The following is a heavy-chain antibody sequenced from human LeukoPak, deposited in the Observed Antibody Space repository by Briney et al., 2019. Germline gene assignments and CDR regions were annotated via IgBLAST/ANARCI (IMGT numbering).Heavy chain of an antibody. CDR2: ISWDGGST. J-gene: IGHJ4*02. Sequence: PGGSLRLSCAASGFTFDDYAMHWVRQAPGKGLEWVSLISWDGGSTYYADSVKGRFTISRDNSKNSLYLQMNSLRAEDTALYYCAKDSSPAYYDSSGYLDYWGQGTLVTVSS. CDR1: GFTFDDYA. D-gene: IGHD3-22*01. CDR3: AKDSSPAYYDSSGYLDY. V-gene: IGHV3-43D*03.